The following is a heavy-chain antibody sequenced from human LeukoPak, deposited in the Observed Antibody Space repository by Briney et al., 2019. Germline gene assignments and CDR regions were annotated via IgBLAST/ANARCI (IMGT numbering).Heavy chain of an antibody. CDR3: ARGNPLWFGELYLDY. CDR1: GYTFTSYY. CDR2: INPSGGST. Sequence: ASVKVSCKASGYTFTSYYMHWVRQAPGQGLEWMGIINPSGGSTSYAQKFQGRVTMTRDTSTSTVYMELSSPRSEDTAVYYCARGNPLWFGELYLDYWGQGTLVTVSS. V-gene: IGHV1-46*01. D-gene: IGHD3-10*01. J-gene: IGHJ4*02.